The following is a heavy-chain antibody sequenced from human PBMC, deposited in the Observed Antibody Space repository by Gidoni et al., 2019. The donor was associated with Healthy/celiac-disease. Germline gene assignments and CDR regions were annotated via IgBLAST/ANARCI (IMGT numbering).Heavy chain of an antibody. CDR3: ARLGDEGDIVVAPYD. Sequence: EVQLVQSGAEVKKPGESLTISCKGSGDSVTSYWIGWVRQMPGKGLEWMGIIYPGYSDTRYRPSFQGHVTISADKSIRTAYLQWSSLKASYTAMYYCARLGDEGDIVVAPYDWGQGTLVTVSS. CDR1: GDSVTSYW. V-gene: IGHV5-51*01. J-gene: IGHJ4*02. D-gene: IGHD2-2*01. CDR2: IYPGYSDT.